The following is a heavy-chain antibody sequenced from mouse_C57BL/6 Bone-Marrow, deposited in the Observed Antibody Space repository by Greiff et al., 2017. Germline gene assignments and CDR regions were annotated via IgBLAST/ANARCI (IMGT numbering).Heavy chain of an antibody. Sequence: VQLQQPGPELVMPGASVKLSCKASGYTFSSSWMHWVKQRPGKGLEWMGQIDPSDSYTNYNGKFKGKSTLTVDKSSSTAYMQLSSLTSEDSAVYFCARGDYYYSTVAYWGQGTLVTVSA. J-gene: IGHJ3*01. V-gene: IGHV1-69*01. CDR1: GYTFSSSW. CDR2: IDPSDSYT. CDR3: ARGDYYYSTVAY. D-gene: IGHD2-12*01.